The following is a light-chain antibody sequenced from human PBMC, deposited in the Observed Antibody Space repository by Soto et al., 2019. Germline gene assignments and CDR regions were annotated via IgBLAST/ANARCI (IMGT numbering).Light chain of an antibody. CDR2: DAS. CDR3: QQRRNWPLT. V-gene: IGKV3-11*01. Sequence: EIVLTQSPDTLFLSPGERATLSCRASQSVGNSFAWYQQKPGQAPRLLIYDASKRATGIPARFSGSGSGTDFTLTISRLEPEDFAIYSCQQRRNWPLTFGGGTNVEIK. J-gene: IGKJ4*01. CDR1: QSVGNS.